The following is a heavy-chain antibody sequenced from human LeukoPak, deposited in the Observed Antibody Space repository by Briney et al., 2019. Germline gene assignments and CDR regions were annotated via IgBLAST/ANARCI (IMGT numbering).Heavy chain of an antibody. CDR2: IIPIFGTA. J-gene: IGHJ6*03. D-gene: IGHD1-1*01. CDR3: ARGIERDYPYYYMDV. CDR1: GGTFSSYA. Sequence: ASVKVSCKASGGTFSSYAISWVRQAPGQGLEWMGGIIPIFGTANYAQKFQGRVTITTDESTSTAYMELSSLRSEDTAVYYCARGIERDYPYYYMDVWGKGTTVTVSS. V-gene: IGHV1-69*05.